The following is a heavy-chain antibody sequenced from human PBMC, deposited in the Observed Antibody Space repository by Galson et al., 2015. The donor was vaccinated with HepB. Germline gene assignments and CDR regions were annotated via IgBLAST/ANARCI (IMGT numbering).Heavy chain of an antibody. CDR3: AKVVGASTDGWFDP. CDR1: GGSISSGTFY. J-gene: IGHJ5*02. Sequence: TLSLTCTVSGGSISSGTFYWGWIRQPPGKGLEWIGSIYYSGGTYYNPSLKSRVTISIDRSKTQFSLKLSSVTAADTAVYYCAKVVGASTDGWFDPWGQGTLVTVFS. CDR2: IYYSGGT. D-gene: IGHD2-15*01. V-gene: IGHV4-39*01.